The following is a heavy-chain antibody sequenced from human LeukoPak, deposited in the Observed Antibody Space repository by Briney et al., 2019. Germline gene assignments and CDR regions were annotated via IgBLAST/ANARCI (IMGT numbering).Heavy chain of an antibody. CDR2: ISAYNGNT. D-gene: IGHD3-22*01. CDR3: ARELGMLKNYYDSSGYYFDY. V-gene: IGHV1-18*01. Sequence: ASVTVSCTASGYTFTIYGISWVRQAPGQGLEWMGWISAYNGNTNYAQKLQGRVTMTTDTSTSTAYMELRSLRSDDTAVYYCARELGMLKNYYDSSGYYFDYWGQGTLVTVSS. CDR1: GYTFTIYG. J-gene: IGHJ4*02.